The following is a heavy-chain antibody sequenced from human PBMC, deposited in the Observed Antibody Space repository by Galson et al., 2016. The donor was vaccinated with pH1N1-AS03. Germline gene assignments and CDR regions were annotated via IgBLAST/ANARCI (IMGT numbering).Heavy chain of an antibody. D-gene: IGHD2-15*01. CDR2: IYHTGTS. CDR3: VRGGREVRSDAIFPGGADS. CDR1: GYSISTGYY. J-gene: IGHJ4*02. V-gene: IGHV4-38-2*01. Sequence: TLSLTCDVSGYSISTGYYWGWIRQPPGKGLEWLGSIYHTGTSHYNPSVKSRVIISVDTSKNQFSLKLSSVSAADTAVYYCVRGGREVRSDAIFPGGADSWGRGTLVSVSS.